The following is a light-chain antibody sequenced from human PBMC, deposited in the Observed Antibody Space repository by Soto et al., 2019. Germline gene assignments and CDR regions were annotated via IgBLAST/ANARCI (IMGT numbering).Light chain of an antibody. V-gene: IGLV2-14*01. J-gene: IGLJ1*01. CDR1: SSDVGGYNY. CDR3: SSYTSTSTYV. Sequence: QSVLTQPASVSGSPGQSITISCTGTSSDVGGYNYDAWYQQYPGKAPKVMIYDVSNRPSGVSIRFSGSKSGTTASLTISGLQAEDEADYYCSSYTSTSTYVFGTGTKVTVL. CDR2: DVS.